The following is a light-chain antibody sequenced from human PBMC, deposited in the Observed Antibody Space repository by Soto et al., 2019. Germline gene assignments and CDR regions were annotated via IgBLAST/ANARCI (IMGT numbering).Light chain of an antibody. CDR3: QQYNSYWT. V-gene: IGKV1-5*01. J-gene: IGKJ1*01. CDR2: RVS. CDR1: ENIDNW. Sequence: DIQMTQSPSTLSASVGDRVTITCRTSENIDNWLAWYQQKPGKAPKLLIYRVSTLESGVPSRFSGSGSETKFTLTISSLQPDDFATYYCQQYNSYWTFGQGTKGDIK.